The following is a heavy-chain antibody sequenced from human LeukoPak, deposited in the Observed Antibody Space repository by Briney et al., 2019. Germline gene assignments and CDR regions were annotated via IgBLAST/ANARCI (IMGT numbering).Heavy chain of an antibody. J-gene: IGHJ3*02. Sequence: AGGSLRLSCAASGFTFSSHAMSWVRQAPGKGLEWVSTISSSGGSTNYADSVKGRFTISRDNSKSTLYLQMDSLRVEDTAVYYCARASECGDYKDWFRASDIWGRGTMVTVSS. CDR3: ARASECGDYKDWFRASDI. CDR2: ISSSGGST. CDR1: GFTFSSHA. D-gene: IGHD2-21*02. V-gene: IGHV3-23*01.